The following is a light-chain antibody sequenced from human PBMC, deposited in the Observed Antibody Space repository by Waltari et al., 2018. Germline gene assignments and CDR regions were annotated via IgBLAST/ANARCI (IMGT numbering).Light chain of an antibody. CDR3: SSYAGVKHWL. J-gene: IGLJ3*02. V-gene: IGLV2-8*01. CDR2: EVN. CDR1: SSDIGTYNY. Sequence: QAALTQPPSASGSPGQSFAISCTGTSSDIGTYNYVSWYQQHPGKGPKLMIYEVNQRPSGVPDRFSASKSGNTASLTVSGLQAEDEADYYCSSYAGVKHWLFGGGTKLTVL.